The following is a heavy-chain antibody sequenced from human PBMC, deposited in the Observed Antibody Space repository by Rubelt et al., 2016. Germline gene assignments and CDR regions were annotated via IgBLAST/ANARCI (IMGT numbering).Heavy chain of an antibody. V-gene: IGHV1-2*06. D-gene: IGHD3-16*01. CDR3: ARGDSS. CDR1: GYAFTGHY. Sequence: QVQLVQSGAEVKKPGASVKVSCKASGYAFTGHYLHWVRQAPGQGLEWMGRLNPNSGDTNFAQRFQGRVTMTRDTAINTAYMGLSSLRSDDTAVYYCARGDSSWGQGTLVTVSS. CDR2: LNPNSGDT. J-gene: IGHJ5*02.